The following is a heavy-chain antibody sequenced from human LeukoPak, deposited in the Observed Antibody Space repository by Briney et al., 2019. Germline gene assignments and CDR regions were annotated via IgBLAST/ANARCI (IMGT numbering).Heavy chain of an antibody. CDR3: ATGERPPPYTTDAWYFAH. D-gene: IGHD1-26*01. J-gene: IGHJ2*01. V-gene: IGHV3-13*04. CDR2: IGTEADP. Sequence: GGSLRLSCAASGFKFSNSDMHWVRQSAGRGLEWVSTIGTEADPFYPGSVKGRFTISRDNAKDSLYLQMNSLRVEDTGVYYCATGERPPPYTTDAWYFAHWGRGTRVTVSS. CDR1: GFKFSNSD.